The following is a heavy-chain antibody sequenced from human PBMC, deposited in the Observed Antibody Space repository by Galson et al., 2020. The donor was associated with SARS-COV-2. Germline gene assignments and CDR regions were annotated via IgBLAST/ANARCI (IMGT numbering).Heavy chain of an antibody. CDR1: GFTFSSYA. CDR3: AKDARITMVRGVKSYYYYGMDV. V-gene: IGHV3-23*01. D-gene: IGHD3-10*01. J-gene: IGHJ6*02. Sequence: GESLKISCAASGFTFSSYAMSWVRQAPGKGLEWVSAISGSGGSTYYADSVKGRFTISRDNSKNTLYLQMNSLRAEDTAVYYCAKDARITMVRGVKSYYYYGMDVWGQGTTVTVSS. CDR2: ISGSGGST.